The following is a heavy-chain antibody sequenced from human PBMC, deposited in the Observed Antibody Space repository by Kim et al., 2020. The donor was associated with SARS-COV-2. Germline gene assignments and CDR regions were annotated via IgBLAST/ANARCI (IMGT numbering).Heavy chain of an antibody. J-gene: IGHJ3*01. V-gene: IGHV3-23*01. D-gene: IGHD3-10*01. CDR3: VKSTLLRGVILAGNAFDA. CDR2: VTGESDAT. Sequence: GGSLRLSCSASGFTFNTHAMTWVRQAPGQGPEWVATVTGESDATFYADSVRGRFIVSRDNDQNLLFLHMSVLRADDTATYFCVKSTLLRGVILAGNAFDAWGPGSLVTVSS. CDR1: GFTFNTHA.